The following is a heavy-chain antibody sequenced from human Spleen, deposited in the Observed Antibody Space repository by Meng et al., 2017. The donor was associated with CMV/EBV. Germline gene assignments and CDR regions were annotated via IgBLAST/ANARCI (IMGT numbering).Heavy chain of an antibody. D-gene: IGHD5-12*01. CDR3: AKDIGKRRGYSGYDLEY. CDR2: LRYDGSDE. J-gene: IGHJ4*02. V-gene: IGHV3-30*02. Sequence: GESLKISCAASGFTFNNYAMHWVRQAPGKGLEWVAFLRYDGSDELYSDSVKGRFTISRDNAKNSLYLQMNSLRAEDTALYYCAKDIGKRRGYSGYDLEYWGQGTLVTVSS. CDR1: GFTFNNYA.